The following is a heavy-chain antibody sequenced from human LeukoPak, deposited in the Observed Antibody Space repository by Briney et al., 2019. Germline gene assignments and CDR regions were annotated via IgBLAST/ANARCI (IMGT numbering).Heavy chain of an antibody. CDR2: ISGSGGST. CDR1: GFTFSSYA. D-gene: IGHD3-9*01. CDR3: AKGSVVRYFDWLAGGDYFDY. V-gene: IGHV3-23*01. Sequence: PGGSLRLSCAASGFTFSSYAMSWVRQAPGKGLEWVSAISGSGGSTYYADSVKGRFTISRDNSKNTLYLQMNSLRAEDTAVYYCAKGSVVRYFDWLAGGDYFDYWGQGTLVTVSS. J-gene: IGHJ4*02.